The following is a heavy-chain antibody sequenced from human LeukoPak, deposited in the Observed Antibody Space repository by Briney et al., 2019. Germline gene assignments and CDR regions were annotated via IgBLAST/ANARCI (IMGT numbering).Heavy chain of an antibody. CDR3: SGRPSTGYYSMGLDA. CDR2: IYNSGST. Sequence: SETLSLTCTVSGDSISNYYCSWIRQSPGKGLEWMGCIYNSGSTNFNPSLNSQGTISVDPSKNQFSLKLSSVTAADTAEDYCSGRPSTGYYSMGLDAGGKGPT. J-gene: IGHJ6*03. D-gene: IGHD1-26*01. V-gene: IGHV4-4*08. CDR1: GDSISNYY.